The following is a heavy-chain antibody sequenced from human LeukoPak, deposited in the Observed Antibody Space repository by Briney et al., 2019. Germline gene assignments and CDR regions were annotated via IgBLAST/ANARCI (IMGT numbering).Heavy chain of an antibody. CDR1: GGSFTGYY. D-gene: IGHD5-18*01. CDR3: ARGPWIELWFGSVTYYFDY. J-gene: IGHJ4*02. CDR2: INHSVST. Sequence: SDSLSLTCAVYGGSFTGYYWSWIRQPPGKGLEWIGEINHSVSTKYNPSLKSRVTRSVDTSKNQFSLKLSSVTAADTAVDYGARGPWIELWFGSVTYYFDYWGQGTLVTVSS. V-gene: IGHV4-34*01.